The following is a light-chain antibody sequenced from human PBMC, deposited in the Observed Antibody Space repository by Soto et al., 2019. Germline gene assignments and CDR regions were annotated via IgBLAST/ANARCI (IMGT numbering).Light chain of an antibody. Sequence: QLVLTQPPSASATPGQRVSISCSGSSSNVGDNYVYWYQHLPGTAPKLLIYYTDERPSGVPDRFSGSKSGTSASLAISGLRSEDEAHYYCATWDDSLSGVVFGGGTKVTVL. J-gene: IGLJ3*02. CDR1: SSNVGDNY. CDR3: ATWDDSLSGVV. V-gene: IGLV1-47*02. CDR2: YTD.